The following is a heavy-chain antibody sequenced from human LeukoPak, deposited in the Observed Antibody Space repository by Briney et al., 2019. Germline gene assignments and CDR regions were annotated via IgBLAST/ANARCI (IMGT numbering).Heavy chain of an antibody. CDR1: EFSVSSNY. CDR3: ARKSDSLMLRGGDC. V-gene: IGHV3-66*01. J-gene: IGHJ4*02. D-gene: IGHD3-10*01. CDR2: IYSGGTT. Sequence: GGSLRLSCAASEFSVSSNYMTWVRRAPGKGLECVSIIYSGGTTYYADSVRGRFTISRDNSKNTLYLQMDRLRVEDAAVYYCARKSDSLMLRGGDCWGQGTLVTVSS.